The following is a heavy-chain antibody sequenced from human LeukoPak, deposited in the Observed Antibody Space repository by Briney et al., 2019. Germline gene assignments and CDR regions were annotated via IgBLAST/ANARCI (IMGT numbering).Heavy chain of an antibody. CDR2: IHNSGNT. J-gene: IGHJ5*02. CDR3: ASQYDFWSFDP. Sequence: SETLSLTCSVSGASISSYYWSWIRQPPGKGLEWIAYIHNSGNTNYNPSLKRRVTISVDTPKKELSLKLTSVTAADTAVYYCASQYDFWSFDPWGQGTLVTVSS. CDR1: GASISSYY. V-gene: IGHV4-59*08. D-gene: IGHD3-3*01.